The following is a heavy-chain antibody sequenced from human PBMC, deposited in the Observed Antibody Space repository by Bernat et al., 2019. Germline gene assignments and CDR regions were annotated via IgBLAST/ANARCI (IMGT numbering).Heavy chain of an antibody. CDR2: IYSDGST. Sequence: VESGGGLVQPGGSLILSCAASGFTVLNNYISCVRQAPGKGLEWVSIIYSDGSTYYADSVKGRFTISRDNSKNTLYLQMNGLRAEDTAVYYCARDSCTTTSCYGDWGQGTQVTVSS. D-gene: IGHD2-2*01. CDR1: GFTVLNNY. V-gene: IGHV3-66*01. J-gene: IGHJ4*02. CDR3: ARDSCTTTSCYGD.